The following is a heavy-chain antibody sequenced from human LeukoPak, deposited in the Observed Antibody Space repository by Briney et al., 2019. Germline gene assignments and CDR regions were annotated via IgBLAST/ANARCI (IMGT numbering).Heavy chain of an antibody. D-gene: IGHD6-6*01. CDR1: GGSFSGYY. J-gene: IGHJ4*02. CDR3: ARCSSSSFDY. Sequence: SETLSLTCAVYGGSFSGYYWSWIRQPPGKGLEWIGEINHSGSTNYNPSLKSRVTISVDTSKNQSSLKLSSVTAADTAVYYCARCSSSSFDYWGQGTLVTVSS. V-gene: IGHV4-34*01. CDR2: INHSGST.